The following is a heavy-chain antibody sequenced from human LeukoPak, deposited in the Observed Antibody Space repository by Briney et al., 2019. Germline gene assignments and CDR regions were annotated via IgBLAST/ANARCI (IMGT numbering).Heavy chain of an antibody. Sequence: SETLSLTCTVSGGSISSGGYYCSWIRRHPGKGLEWIGYIYYSGSTYYNPSLKSRVTISVDTSKNQFSLKLSSVAAADTAVYYCARDKAPRYCSSTSCYKYNWFDPWGQGTLVTVSS. CDR3: ARDKAPRYCSSTSCYKYNWFDP. J-gene: IGHJ5*02. CDR1: GGSISSGGYY. D-gene: IGHD2-2*02. V-gene: IGHV4-31*03. CDR2: IYYSGST.